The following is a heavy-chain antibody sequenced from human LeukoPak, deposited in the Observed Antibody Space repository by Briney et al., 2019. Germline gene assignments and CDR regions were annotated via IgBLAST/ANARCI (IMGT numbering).Heavy chain of an antibody. Sequence: SGGSLRLSCAASGFTFSTYDMHWVRQAPGKGPEWVTFIQYDGSNKYYADSVKGRFTVSRDNSKNMVYLQMNSLRTEDTARYYCARSFTMVRAYDYWGQGTLVTVSS. CDR1: GFTFSTYD. J-gene: IGHJ4*02. CDR3: ARSFTMVRAYDY. D-gene: IGHD3-10*01. V-gene: IGHV3-30*02. CDR2: IQYDGSNK.